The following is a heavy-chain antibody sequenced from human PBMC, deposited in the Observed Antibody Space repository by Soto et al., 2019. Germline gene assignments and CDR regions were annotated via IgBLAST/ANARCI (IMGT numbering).Heavy chain of an antibody. CDR2: IHYSGST. D-gene: IGHD3-22*01. Sequence: YYRSSIQKPPVGGLEWIGSIHYSGSTYYNPSLKSRVTISVDTSKNQFSLKLSSVTAADTAVYYCSSRGDDVSSCYYHLDYWGQGTLVTVSS. CDR1: YY. CDR3: SSRGDDVSSCYYHLDY. V-gene: IGHV4-39*01. J-gene: IGHJ4*02.